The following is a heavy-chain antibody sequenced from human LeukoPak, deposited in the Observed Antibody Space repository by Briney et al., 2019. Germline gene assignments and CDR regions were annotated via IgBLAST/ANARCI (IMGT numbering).Heavy chain of an antibody. CDR2: IYYSGST. CDR1: GGSISSYY. Sequence: SETLSLTCTVSGGSISSYYWSWIRQAPGKGLEWIGYIYYSGSTNYNPSLKSRVTISVDTSKNQFSLKLSSVTAADTAVYYCARDEVNYYMDVWGKGTTVTVSS. J-gene: IGHJ6*03. CDR3: ARDEVNYYMDV. V-gene: IGHV4-59*12.